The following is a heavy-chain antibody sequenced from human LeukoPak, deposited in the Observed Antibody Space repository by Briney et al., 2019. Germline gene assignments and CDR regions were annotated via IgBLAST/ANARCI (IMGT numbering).Heavy chain of an antibody. CDR3: ASTTPYRGSDYGMDV. V-gene: IGHV3-48*03. D-gene: IGHD1-26*01. Sequence: GGSLRLSCAASGFTFSSYEMNWVRQAPGKGLEGVSYISSSGSTIYYADSVKGRFTISRDNAKNSLYLQMNSLRAEDTAVYYCASTTPYRGSDYGMDVWGQETTVTVSS. CDR2: ISSSGSTI. CDR1: GFTFSSYE. J-gene: IGHJ6*02.